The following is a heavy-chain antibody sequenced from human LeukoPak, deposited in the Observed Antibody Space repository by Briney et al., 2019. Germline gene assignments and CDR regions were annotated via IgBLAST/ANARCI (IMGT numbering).Heavy chain of an antibody. D-gene: IGHD3-9*01. CDR3: AKEYDILTGYYVAGYYGMDV. CDR2: IHYSGRTT. J-gene: IGHJ6*02. V-gene: IGHV3-48*01. CDR1: GFTFSLYS. Sequence: GGSLRLSCVASGFTFSLYSMNWVRRAPGKGLEWVSYIHYSGRTTHYADSVKGRFTISRDDGKNSLYLQMNSLRAEDTAVYYCAKEYDILTGYYVAGYYGMDVWGQGTTVTVSS.